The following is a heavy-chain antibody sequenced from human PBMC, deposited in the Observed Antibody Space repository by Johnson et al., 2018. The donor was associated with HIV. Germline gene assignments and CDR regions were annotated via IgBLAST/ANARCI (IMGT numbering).Heavy chain of an antibody. D-gene: IGHD6-13*01. CDR2: ISYDGSNQ. CDR3: ARLGSSSWYGDDAFDI. CDR1: GFTLSSSA. J-gene: IGHJ3*02. Sequence: QVQLVESGGGVVQPGRSLRLSCEASGFTLSSSAFHWVRQAPGKGLEWVAVISYDGSNQYYADSVKGRFTISRDISKNSLYLQMNSLRAEDTAVYYCARLGSSSWYGDDAFDIWGQGTMVTVYS. V-gene: IGHV3-30*04.